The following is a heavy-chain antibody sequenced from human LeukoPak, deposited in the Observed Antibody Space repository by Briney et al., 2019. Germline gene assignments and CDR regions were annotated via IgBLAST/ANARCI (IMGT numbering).Heavy chain of an antibody. J-gene: IGHJ4*02. CDR3: ARSPERWLQLLIDY. CDR1: GGPFSGYY. Sequence: PSETLSLTCAVYGGPFSGYYWSWIRQPPGKGLEWIGSIYHSGSTYYNPSLKSRVTISVDTSKNQFSLKLSSVTAADTAVYYCARSPERWLQLLIDYWGQGTLVTVSS. CDR2: IYHSGST. V-gene: IGHV4-34*01. D-gene: IGHD5-24*01.